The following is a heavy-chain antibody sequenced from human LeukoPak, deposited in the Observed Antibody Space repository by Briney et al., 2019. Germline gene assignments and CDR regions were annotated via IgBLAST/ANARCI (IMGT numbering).Heavy chain of an antibody. CDR2: INPNSGGT. D-gene: IGHD1-14*01. V-gene: IGHV1-2*02. Sequence: GASVKLSCKASGYTFTGYYMHWVRQAPGQGLEWMGWINPNSGGTNYAQKFQGRVTMTRDTSISTAYMELSRLRSDDTAVYYCARDRRRPNRVGRGFDYWGQGTLVTVSS. CDR1: GYTFTGYY. J-gene: IGHJ4*02. CDR3: ARDRRRPNRVGRGFDY.